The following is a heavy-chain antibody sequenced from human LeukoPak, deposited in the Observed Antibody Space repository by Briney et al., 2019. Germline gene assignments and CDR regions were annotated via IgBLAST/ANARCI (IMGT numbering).Heavy chain of an antibody. J-gene: IGHJ5*02. CDR2: FDSEDGET. Sequence: ASVKVSCKVSGYTLTELSMHWVRQAPGKGLEWMGGFDSEDGETIYAQKFQGRVTMTEDTSTDTAYMELSSLRSEDTAVYYCATALPVRFLEWLSWGQGTLVTVSS. V-gene: IGHV1-24*01. D-gene: IGHD3-3*01. CDR3: ATALPVRFLEWLS. CDR1: GYTLTELS.